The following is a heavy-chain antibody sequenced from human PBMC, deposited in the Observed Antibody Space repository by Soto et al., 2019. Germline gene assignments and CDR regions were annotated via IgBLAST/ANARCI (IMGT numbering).Heavy chain of an antibody. Sequence: QVQLVQSGAEVKKPGASVKVSCKASGYTFTGYYMHWVRQAPGQGLEWMGWINPNSGGTNYAQKFQGRVTMTRDTSISTAYMELSRLRSDDTAVYYCARDWGYCSSTSCYLPAGPMDVWGQGTTVTVSS. CDR3: ARDWGYCSSTSCYLPAGPMDV. J-gene: IGHJ6*02. CDR2: INPNSGGT. V-gene: IGHV1-2*02. D-gene: IGHD2-2*01. CDR1: GYTFTGYY.